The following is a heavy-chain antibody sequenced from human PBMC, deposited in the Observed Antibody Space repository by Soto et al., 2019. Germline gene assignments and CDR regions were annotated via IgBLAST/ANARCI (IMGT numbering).Heavy chain of an antibody. CDR1: VFTFSSYA. D-gene: IGHD1-26*01. CDR2: ISGSGGST. CDR3: AKRGSGSQFDY. V-gene: IGHV3-23*01. J-gene: IGHJ4*02. Sequence: EVQLLESGGRLVQPGGSLRLSCAASVFTFSSYAMRWVRQAPGKGLEWVSVISGSGGSTYYADSVKGRFTISRDNSKYTLYLQMNSLRAEDTAVYYCAKRGSGSQFDYWGQGTLVTVSS.